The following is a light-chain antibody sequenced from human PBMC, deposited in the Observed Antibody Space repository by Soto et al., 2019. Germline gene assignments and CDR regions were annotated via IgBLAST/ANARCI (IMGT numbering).Light chain of an antibody. CDR3: QQYDTYWT. J-gene: IGKJ1*01. CDR1: QSISGW. CDR2: KAS. Sequence: DIQMTQSPSTLSASVGDRVIITCRASQSISGWLAWYQQKPGKAPKLLIYKASTLESGVPSRFSGSGSGTEFTLTISSLQPDDFATYCCQQYDTYWTFGQGTKVEIK. V-gene: IGKV1-5*03.